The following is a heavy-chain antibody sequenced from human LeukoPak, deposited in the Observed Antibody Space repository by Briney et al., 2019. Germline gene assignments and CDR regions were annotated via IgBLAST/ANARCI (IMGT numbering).Heavy chain of an antibody. CDR3: ARDRYYYDRSGYLFFDY. Sequence: SETLSLTCTVSGVSISSYYWSWIRQPAGKGLEWIGRIYTSGSTNYNPSLKSRVTMSVDTSKNQFSLKLSSVTAADTAVYYCARDRYYYDRSGYLFFDYWGQGTLVTVSS. V-gene: IGHV4-4*07. D-gene: IGHD3-22*01. J-gene: IGHJ4*02. CDR2: IYTSGST. CDR1: GVSISSYY.